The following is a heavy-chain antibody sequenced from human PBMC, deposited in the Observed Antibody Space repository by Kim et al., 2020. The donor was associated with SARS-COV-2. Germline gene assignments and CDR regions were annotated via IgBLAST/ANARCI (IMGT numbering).Heavy chain of an antibody. J-gene: IGHJ6*02. D-gene: IGHD3-10*01. CDR3: ARDSGFNYYGLDV. CDR2: IYHTGST. CDR1: GGSISSGGYS. Sequence: SETLSLTCAVSGGSISSGGYSWSWIRQPPGKGLEWIGYIYHTGSTYYNPSLNSRVTISLDRSKNQFSLNLNSVTAADTAVYYCARDSGFNYYGLDVWGQGTTVTVSS. V-gene: IGHV4-30-2*01.